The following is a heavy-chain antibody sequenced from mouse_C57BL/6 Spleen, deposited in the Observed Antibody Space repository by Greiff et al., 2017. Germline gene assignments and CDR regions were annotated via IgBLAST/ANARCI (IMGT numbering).Heavy chain of an antibody. Sequence: EVQLQQSGAELVRPGASVKLSCTASGFNFKDDYMHWVKQRPEQGLEWIGWIDPENGDTEYASKFQGKATITADTSSNTAYLQLSSLTSEDTAVYYCVYYYASAYWGQGTLVTVSA. CDR2: IDPENGDT. CDR1: GFNFKDDY. J-gene: IGHJ3*01. CDR3: VYYYASAY. D-gene: IGHD1-1*01. V-gene: IGHV14-4*01.